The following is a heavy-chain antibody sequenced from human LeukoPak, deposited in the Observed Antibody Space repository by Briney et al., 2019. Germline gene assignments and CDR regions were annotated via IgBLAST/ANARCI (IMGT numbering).Heavy chain of an antibody. CDR2: IDYSGTT. V-gene: IGHV4-39*07. CDR1: GGSISSISFS. CDR3: ARDDLRSDWFDP. Sequence: SETLSLTCSVSGGSISSISFSWGWIRQPPGKGLEWIGNIDYSGTTQYNPSLKSRVAVSLDTSKNQFSLRLTSVTAADTVVYYCARDDLRSDWFDPWGQGTLVIVSS. J-gene: IGHJ5*02.